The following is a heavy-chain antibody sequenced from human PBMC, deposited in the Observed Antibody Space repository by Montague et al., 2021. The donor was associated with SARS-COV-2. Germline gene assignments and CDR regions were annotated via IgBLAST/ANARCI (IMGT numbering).Heavy chain of an antibody. CDR1: GFTFSSYD. Sequence: SLRLSCAASGFTFSSYDMHWVRQATGKGLEWVSAIGTAGDPYYADSVKGRFTISRDNAKNSLYLQMNSLRAEDTAVYYCARGEENYDILTGYHKDYYYYYGMDVWGQGTTVTVSS. CDR2: IGTAGDP. D-gene: IGHD3-9*01. J-gene: IGHJ6*02. CDR3: ARGEENYDILTGYHKDYYYYYGMDV. V-gene: IGHV3-13*05.